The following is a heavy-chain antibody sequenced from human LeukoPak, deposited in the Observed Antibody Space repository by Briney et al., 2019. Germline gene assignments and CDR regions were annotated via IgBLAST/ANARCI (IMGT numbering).Heavy chain of an antibody. D-gene: IGHD6-19*01. CDR1: GFTFSNYG. CDR3: AKDGVIAVAGD. V-gene: IGHV3-30*18. Sequence: GRSLRLSCAASGFTFSNYGMHWVRQAPGKGLEWVAVISYDGSNKYYADSVKGRFTISRDNSKNTLYLQMNSLRAEDTAVYYCAKDGVIAVAGDWGQGTLVTVSS. J-gene: IGHJ4*02. CDR2: ISYDGSNK.